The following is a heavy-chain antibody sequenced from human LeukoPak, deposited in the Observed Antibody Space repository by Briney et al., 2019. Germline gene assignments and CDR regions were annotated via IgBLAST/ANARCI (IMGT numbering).Heavy chain of an antibody. J-gene: IGHJ4*02. Sequence: ASVKVSCKASGYTFTSYYMHWVRQAPGQGLEWMGIINPSGGSTSYAQKFQGRDTMTRDMSTSTVYMELSSLRSEDTAVYYCARETYAEYSSSPDLYYFDYWGQGTLVTVSS. V-gene: IGHV1-46*01. CDR1: GYTFTSYY. D-gene: IGHD6-6*01. CDR3: ARETYAEYSSSPDLYYFDY. CDR2: INPSGGST.